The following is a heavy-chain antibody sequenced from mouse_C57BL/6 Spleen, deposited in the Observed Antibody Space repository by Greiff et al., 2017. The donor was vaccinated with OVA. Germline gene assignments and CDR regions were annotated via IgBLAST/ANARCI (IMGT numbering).Heavy chain of an antibody. CDR2: INPSNGGT. D-gene: IGHD1-1*01. J-gene: IGHJ2*01. V-gene: IGHV1-53*01. CDR3: ARLGSTVVAPLDY. Sequence: QVHVKQPGPELVKPGASVKLSCKASGYTFTSYWMHWVKQRPGQGLEWIGNINPSNGGTNYNEKFKSKATLTVDKSSSTAYMQLSSLTSEDSAVYYCARLGSTVVAPLDYWGQGTTLTVSS. CDR1: GYTFTSYW.